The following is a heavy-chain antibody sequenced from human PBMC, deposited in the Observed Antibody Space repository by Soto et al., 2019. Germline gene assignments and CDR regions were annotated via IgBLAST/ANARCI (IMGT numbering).Heavy chain of an antibody. V-gene: IGHV4-34*01. CDR2: INHLGSI. D-gene: IGHD2-21*01. CDR3: ARGGISHWAYFYDMGV. CDR1: GVSLSDYF. Sequence: SETLSLTCVVSGVSLSDYFWSWIRQPPGMALEWIGEINHLGSINYNPSLKSRVTMSVDTSKNQFSLTLISVTAADTATYYCARGGISHWAYFYDMGVWDIGVTVTVSS. J-gene: IGHJ6*03.